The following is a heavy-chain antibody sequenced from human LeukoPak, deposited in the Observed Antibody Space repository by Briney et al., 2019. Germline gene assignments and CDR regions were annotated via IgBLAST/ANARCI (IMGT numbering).Heavy chain of an antibody. CDR1: GGSFSGYY. Sequence: SETLSLTCAVYGGSFSGYYWSWIRQPPGKGLEWIGYIYYSGSTNYNPSLKSRVTISVDTSKNQFSLKLSSVTAADTAVYYCARTPLGDILTGPNFDPWGQGTLVTVSS. CDR3: ARTPLGDILTGPNFDP. J-gene: IGHJ5*02. V-gene: IGHV4-59*01. CDR2: IYYSGST. D-gene: IGHD3-9*01.